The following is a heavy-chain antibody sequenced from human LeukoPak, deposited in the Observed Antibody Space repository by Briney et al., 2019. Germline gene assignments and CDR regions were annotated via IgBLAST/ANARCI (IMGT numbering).Heavy chain of an antibody. CDR3: ARSVADYYYYYMDV. Sequence: SETLSLTCTVSGGSISSSSYYWGWIRQPPGKGLEWIGSIYYSGSTYYNPSPKSRVTISVDTSKNQFSLKLSSVTAADTAVYYCARSVADYYYYYMDVWGKGTTVTISS. V-gene: IGHV4-39*01. CDR1: GGSISSSSYY. D-gene: IGHD6-19*01. CDR2: IYYSGST. J-gene: IGHJ6*03.